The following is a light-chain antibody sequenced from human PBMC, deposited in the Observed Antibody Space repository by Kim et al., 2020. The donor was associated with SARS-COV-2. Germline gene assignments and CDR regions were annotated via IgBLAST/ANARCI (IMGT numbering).Light chain of an antibody. J-gene: IGLJ2*01. V-gene: IGLV2-23*02. CDR3: CSYAGSSTFVV. CDR2: EVS. Sequence: QSITISCTGTSSDVGTYSLVSWYQQHPGKAPKVMIYEVSKRPSGVSNRFSGSKSGNTASLTISGLQAEDEADYFCCSYAGSSTFVVFGGGTQLTVL. CDR1: SSDVGTYSL.